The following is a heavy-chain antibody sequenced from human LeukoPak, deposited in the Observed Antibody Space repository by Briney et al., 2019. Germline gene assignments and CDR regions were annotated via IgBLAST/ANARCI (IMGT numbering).Heavy chain of an antibody. D-gene: IGHD3-3*02. CDR2: IIPIFGTA. J-gene: IGHJ4*02. Sequence: GSSVKVSCKASGGTFSSYAISWVRQAPGQGLEWMGGIIPIFGTANYAQKFQGRVTITADESTSTAYMELSSLRSEDTAVYYCARSPSLFGYSITFFDYWGQGTLVTVSS. CDR1: GGTFSSYA. V-gene: IGHV1-69*01. CDR3: ARSPSLFGYSITFFDY.